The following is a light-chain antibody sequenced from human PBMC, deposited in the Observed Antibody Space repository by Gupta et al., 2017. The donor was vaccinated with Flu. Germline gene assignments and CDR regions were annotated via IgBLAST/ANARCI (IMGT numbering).Light chain of an antibody. CDR1: QSISSY. Sequence: DIQLTQSPSSLSASVGDRVTITCRASQSISSYLTWYQQKPGKAPKLLIYAASSLQSGGPSRFSGSGAGTDFTLTISSLQREDFATLYCQQSYSTPLTFGRGTKVEIK. CDR2: AAS. J-gene: IGKJ4*01. CDR3: QQSYSTPLT. V-gene: IGKV1-39*01.